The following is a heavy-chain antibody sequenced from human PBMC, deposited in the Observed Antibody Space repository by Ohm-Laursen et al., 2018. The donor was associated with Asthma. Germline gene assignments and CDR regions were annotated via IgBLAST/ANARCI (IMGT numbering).Heavy chain of an antibody. D-gene: IGHD2/OR15-2a*01. V-gene: IGHV4-59*01. J-gene: IGHJ5*02. Sequence: GTLSLTCTVSGGSINNFYWHWIRQPPGKGLEWIGYIHDSGNTQYNPSLKSRVTISLDTSKRQFSLSLNSASAADTAVYYCARGVVSRTTRNWFDPWGQGTLVTVSS. CDR2: IHDSGNT. CDR3: ARGVVSRTTRNWFDP. CDR1: GGSINNFY.